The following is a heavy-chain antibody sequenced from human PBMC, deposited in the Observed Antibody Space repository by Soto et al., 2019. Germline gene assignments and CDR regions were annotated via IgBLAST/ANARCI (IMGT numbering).Heavy chain of an antibody. V-gene: IGHV4-34*01. Sequence: SETLSLTCAVYGGSFSGYYWSWIRQPPGKGLEWIGEINHSGSTNYNPSLKSRVTISVDTSKNQFSLKLSSVTAADTAVYYCARGGVAARKNYYYYYGMDVWGQGTTVTVSS. CDR1: GGSFSGYY. CDR2: INHSGST. J-gene: IGHJ6*02. CDR3: ARGGVAARKNYYYYYGMDV. D-gene: IGHD6-6*01.